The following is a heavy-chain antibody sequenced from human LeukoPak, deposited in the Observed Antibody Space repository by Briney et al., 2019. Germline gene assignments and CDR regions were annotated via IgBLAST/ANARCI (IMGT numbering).Heavy chain of an antibody. CDR1: GYTFTSYG. J-gene: IGHJ3*01. Sequence: GASVKVSCKASGYTFTSYGISWVRQAPGQGLEWMGWISAYNGNTNYAQKLQGRVTMTTDTSTTTAYMELRSLRSDDTAIYYCVRDRLHAFDFWGHGTLVTVSS. V-gene: IGHV1-18*01. D-gene: IGHD6-25*01. CDR2: ISAYNGNT. CDR3: VRDRLHAFDF.